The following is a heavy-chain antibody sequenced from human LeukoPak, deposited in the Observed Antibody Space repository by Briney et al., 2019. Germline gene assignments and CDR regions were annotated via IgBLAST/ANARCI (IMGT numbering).Heavy chain of an antibody. V-gene: IGHV3-15*01. D-gene: IGHD1-26*01. CDR1: GFTFSNAW. CDR3: TTDVVGATFNFDY. CDR2: IKSKTDGGTT. J-gene: IGHJ4*02. Sequence: GGSLRLSCAASGFTFSNAWMSWVRQAPGKGLEWVGRIKSKTDGGTTDYAAPVKGRFTISRDDSKNTLYLQMNSLKTEDTAVYYCTTDVVGATFNFDYWGQGTLVTVSS.